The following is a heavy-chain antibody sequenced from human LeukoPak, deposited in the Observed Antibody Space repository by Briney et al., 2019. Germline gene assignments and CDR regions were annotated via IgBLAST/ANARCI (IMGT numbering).Heavy chain of an antibody. J-gene: IGHJ5*02. Sequence: PSETLSLTCTVSGGSISSYYWSWIRQPPGQGLGWIGYIYSSGSTNYNPSLTSRVTSSVDMSKSQFSLKLTSVTAADTAVYYCVTHYRNYGWSDPWGQGNLVTVSS. D-gene: IGHD4-11*01. CDR3: VTHYRNYGWSDP. CDR2: IYSSGST. V-gene: IGHV4-59*01. CDR1: GGSISSYY.